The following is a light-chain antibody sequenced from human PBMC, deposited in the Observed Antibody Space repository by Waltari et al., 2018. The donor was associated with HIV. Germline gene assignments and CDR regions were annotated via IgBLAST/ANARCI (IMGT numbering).Light chain of an antibody. V-gene: IGLV1-51*01. CDR1: SSNIGNNF. CDR3: GTWDSSLSAYV. Sequence: QSVLTQPPSVSAAPGQKVTVSCSGSSSNIGNNFVSWYQQLPGTAPRLLIYDNNKRPSGIPDRCSVSKSGTSATLGITGLQTGDEADYYCGTWDSSLSAYVFGTETKVTVL. J-gene: IGLJ1*01. CDR2: DNN.